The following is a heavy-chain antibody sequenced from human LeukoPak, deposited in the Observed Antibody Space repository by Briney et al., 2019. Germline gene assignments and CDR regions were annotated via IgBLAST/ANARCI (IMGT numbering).Heavy chain of an antibody. J-gene: IGHJ6*04. CDR1: GGSFSGYY. V-gene: IGHV4-34*01. CDR3: ARVVVVVADGMDV. D-gene: IGHD2-15*01. CDR2: INHSGST. Sequence: SETLSLTCAVYGGSFSGYYWSWLRQPPGKGLEWIGEINHSGSTNYNPSLKSRVTISVDTSKNQFSLKLSSVTAADTAVYYCARVVVVVADGMDVWGKGTTVTVSS.